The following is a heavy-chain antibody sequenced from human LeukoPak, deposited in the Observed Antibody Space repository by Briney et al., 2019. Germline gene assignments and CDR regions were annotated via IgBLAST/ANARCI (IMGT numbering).Heavy chain of an antibody. CDR2: IYYSGST. CDR3: ARSYYDAFDI. Sequence: SETLSLTCSVSGGSVSDYYWSWIRQPPGKGLEWIGYIYYSGSTNYNPSLKSRVTISVDTSKNQFSLKLSSVTAADTAVYYCARSYYDAFDIWGQGTMVTVSS. J-gene: IGHJ3*02. CDR1: GGSVSDYY. V-gene: IGHV4-59*02. D-gene: IGHD1-26*01.